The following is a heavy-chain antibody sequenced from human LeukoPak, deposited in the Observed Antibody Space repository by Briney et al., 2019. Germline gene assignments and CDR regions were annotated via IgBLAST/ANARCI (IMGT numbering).Heavy chain of an antibody. D-gene: IGHD4-17*01. CDR3: ASYVYGDYYFDY. CDR1: GASISSYY. V-gene: IGHV4-59*08. Sequence: SETLSLTCSVSGASISSYYWSWIRQPPGKGLEWIGYIYYSGSTNYNPSLKSRVTMSVDTSKNQFSLKLSSVTAADTAVYYCASYVYGDYYFDYWGQGTLVTVSS. J-gene: IGHJ4*02. CDR2: IYYSGST.